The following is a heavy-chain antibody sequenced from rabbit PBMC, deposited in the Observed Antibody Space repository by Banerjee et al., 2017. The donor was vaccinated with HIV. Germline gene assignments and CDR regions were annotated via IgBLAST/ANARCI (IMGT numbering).Heavy chain of an antibody. Sequence: QSLEESGGDLVKPGASLTLTCTASGFSFSSSYWICWVRQAPGKGLEWIACIYAGSSGSTYYASWAKGRFTISKTSSTTVTLQMTSLTAADTATYFCVRESQYASSSGYYEFIFNLWGQGTLVTVS. CDR2: IYAGSSGST. CDR3: VRESQYASSSGYYEFIFNL. J-gene: IGHJ4*01. V-gene: IGHV1S40*01. D-gene: IGHD1-1*01. CDR1: GFSFSSSYW.